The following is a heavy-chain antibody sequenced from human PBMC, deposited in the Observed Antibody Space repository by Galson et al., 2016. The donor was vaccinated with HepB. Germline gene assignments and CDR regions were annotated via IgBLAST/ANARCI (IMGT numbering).Heavy chain of an antibody. CDR2: ISANSGNT. CDR1: GYMFPING. J-gene: IGHJ4*02. V-gene: IGHV1-18*01. CDR3: ARDRQHAFDN. Sequence: SCKASGYMFPINGISWVRQAPGQGLEWMGWISANSGNTNYAQKFQGRVTLTTDTSTSTAYMELRGLRSDDTAMYFCARDRQHAFDNWGQGTLVTVSS.